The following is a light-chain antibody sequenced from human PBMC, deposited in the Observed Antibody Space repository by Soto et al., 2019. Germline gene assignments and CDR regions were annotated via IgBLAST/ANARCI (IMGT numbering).Light chain of an antibody. CDR2: DAY. CDR3: QHYHTWPRGT. J-gene: IGKJ1*01. CDR1: QSFRGL. V-gene: IGKV3-11*01. Sequence: EVVLTQSPVTLSLSPGERATLSCRASQSFRGLLAWYQQKPGQAPRLLIYDAYNRATGIPPRFSGSGSGTDFTLTISSLEPEDSAVYYCQHYHTWPRGTFGQGTKVEIK.